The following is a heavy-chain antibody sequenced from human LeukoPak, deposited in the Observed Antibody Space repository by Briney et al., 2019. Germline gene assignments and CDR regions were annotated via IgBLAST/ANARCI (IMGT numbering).Heavy chain of an antibody. CDR3: ARLDQGIAVAGGGLTSYYYYGMDV. D-gene: IGHD6-19*01. CDR2: MNPNSGNT. V-gene: IGHV1-8*01. Sequence: ASVKVSCKASGYTFTSYDINWVRQATGQGLEWMGWMNPNSGNTGYAQKFQGRVTMTRTPSISTAYMELSSLRSEDTAVYYCARLDQGIAVAGGGLTSYYYYGMDVWGQGTTVTVSS. J-gene: IGHJ6*02. CDR1: GYTFTSYD.